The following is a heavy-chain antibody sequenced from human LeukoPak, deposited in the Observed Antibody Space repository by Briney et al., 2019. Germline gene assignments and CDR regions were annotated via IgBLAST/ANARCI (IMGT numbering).Heavy chain of an antibody. CDR3: ARGDSSGYYPSFDY. V-gene: IGHV3-48*01. CDR1: GFTFSSYS. CDR2: ISSSSSTI. Sequence: GGSLRLSCAASGFTFSSYSMNWVRQAPGKGLEWVSYISSSSSTIYYADSVKGRFTISRDNAKNSLYLQMNSLRSEDTAVYYCARGDSSGYYPSFDYWGQGTLVTVSS. J-gene: IGHJ4*02. D-gene: IGHD3-22*01.